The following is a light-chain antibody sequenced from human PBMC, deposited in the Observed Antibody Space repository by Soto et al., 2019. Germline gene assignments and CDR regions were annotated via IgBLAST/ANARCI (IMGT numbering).Light chain of an antibody. CDR2: DAS. V-gene: IGKV1-5*01. Sequence: DIHMTQSPSTLSASVGYIFTITCRASQNINSWLAWYQKKQGKAPNLLIYDASTLESGVPSRLRGSGYGTELTITISSMQTEDFETYYCQQFHSFSRTFGQGTKVDIK. CDR1: QNINSW. CDR3: QQFHSFSRT. J-gene: IGKJ1*01.